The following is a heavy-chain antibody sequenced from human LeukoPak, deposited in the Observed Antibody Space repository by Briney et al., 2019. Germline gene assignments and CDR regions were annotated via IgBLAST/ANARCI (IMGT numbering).Heavy chain of an antibody. CDR2: ISGSGGST. CDR1: GFTFSSYA. CDR3: AKDSTAGSYYYYYMDV. D-gene: IGHD4-17*01. J-gene: IGHJ6*03. Sequence: GGSLRLSCAASGFTFSSYAMSWVRQAPGKGLEWVSAISGSGGSTYYADSVKGRFTISRDNSKNTLYLQMNSLRAEDTAVYYCAKDSTAGSYYYYYMDVWGQGTLVTVSS. V-gene: IGHV3-23*01.